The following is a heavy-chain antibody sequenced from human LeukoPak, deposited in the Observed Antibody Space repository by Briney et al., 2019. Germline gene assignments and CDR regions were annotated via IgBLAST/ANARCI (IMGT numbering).Heavy chain of an antibody. Sequence: GESLKISCKGSGYSFTSYWIGWVRQMPGKGLEWMGIIYPGDSDTRYSPSFQGRVTISADKSISTAYLQWSSLKASDTAMYYCARPGMHCSSTSCPAAFDYWGQGTLVTVSS. D-gene: IGHD2-2*01. V-gene: IGHV5-51*01. J-gene: IGHJ4*02. CDR1: GYSFTSYW. CDR2: IYPGDSDT. CDR3: ARPGMHCSSTSCPAAFDY.